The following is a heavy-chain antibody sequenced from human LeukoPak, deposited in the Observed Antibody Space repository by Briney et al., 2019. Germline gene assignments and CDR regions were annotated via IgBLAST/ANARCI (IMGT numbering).Heavy chain of an antibody. CDR2: IKQDGSEG. D-gene: IGHD1-1*01. CDR3: ARSTNCVDY. V-gene: IGHV3-7*01. Sequence: GGSLRLSCAASGFTFSSHWMSWVRQAPGKGLEWVANIKQDGSEGYYVDSVKGRFTISRDNAKNTLYLQMNSLRAEDTAVYYCARSTNCVDYWGQGTLVTVSS. J-gene: IGHJ4*02. CDR1: GFTFSSHW.